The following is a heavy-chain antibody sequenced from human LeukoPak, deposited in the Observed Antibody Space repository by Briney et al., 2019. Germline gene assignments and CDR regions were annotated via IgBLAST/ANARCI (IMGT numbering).Heavy chain of an antibody. D-gene: IGHD1-26*01. CDR1: GNPLTSFA. J-gene: IGHJ5*02. CDR2: IDTNTGNP. CDR3: ARDHGSQRYWFDP. Sequence: ASVKVSCKASGNPLTSFAMNWLRKAPGQGLEWMDWIDTNTGNPTYAQGFAGRFVFSLDTSVSTAYLQISSLKAEDTAVYYCARDHGSQRYWFDPWGQGTLVTVSS. V-gene: IGHV7-4-1*02.